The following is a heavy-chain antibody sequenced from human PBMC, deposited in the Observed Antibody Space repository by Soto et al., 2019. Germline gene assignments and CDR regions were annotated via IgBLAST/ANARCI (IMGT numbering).Heavy chain of an antibody. CDR1: GFTFSSYA. J-gene: IGHJ4*02. CDR3: SRVFHMYSYRRNVY. V-gene: IGHV3-30-3*01. D-gene: IGHD1-26*01. Sequence: LRLSCADSGFTFSSYAMHWVRQAPGKGLEWVALISYDGSNKYFADSVKGRFTISRDNSKNTLDLQMNSLRAGDTAVYYCSRVFHMYSYRRNVYWCQGTLVTDSS. CDR2: ISYDGSNK.